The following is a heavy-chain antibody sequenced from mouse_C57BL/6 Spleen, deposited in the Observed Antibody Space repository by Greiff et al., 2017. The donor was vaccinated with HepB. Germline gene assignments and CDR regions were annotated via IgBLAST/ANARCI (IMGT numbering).Heavy chain of an antibody. CDR2: IHPNSGST. CDR3: ARRGITAVVAYWYFDV. CDR1: GYTFTSYW. Sequence: QVQLQQPGAELVKPGASVKLSCKASGYTFTSYWMHWVKQRPGQGLEWIGMIHPNSGSTNYNEKFKSKATLTVDKSSSTAYMPLSSLTSEDSAVYYCARRGITAVVAYWYFDVWGTGTTVTVSS. J-gene: IGHJ1*03. D-gene: IGHD1-1*01. V-gene: IGHV1-64*01.